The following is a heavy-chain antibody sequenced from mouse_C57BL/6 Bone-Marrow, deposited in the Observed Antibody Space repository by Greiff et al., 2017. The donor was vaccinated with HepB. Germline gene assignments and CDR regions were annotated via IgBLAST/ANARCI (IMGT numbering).Heavy chain of an antibody. CDR2: IDPSDSYT. CDR1: GYTFTSYW. V-gene: IGHV1-59*01. Sequence: QVQLQQSGAELVRPGTSVKLSCKASGYTFTSYWMHWVKQRPGQGLEWIGVIDPSDSYTNYNQKFKGKATLTVDTSSSTAYMQLSSLTSEDSAVYYCARESSSLYAMDYWGQGTSVTVSS. CDR3: ARESSSLYAMDY. D-gene: IGHD1-1*01. J-gene: IGHJ4*01.